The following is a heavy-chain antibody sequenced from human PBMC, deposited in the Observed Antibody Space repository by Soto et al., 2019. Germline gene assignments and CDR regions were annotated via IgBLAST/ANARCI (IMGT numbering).Heavy chain of an antibody. V-gene: IGHV4-34*01. J-gene: IGHJ4*02. Sequence: SETLSLTCAVYGGSFSGYYWSWIRQPPGKGLEWIGEINHSGSTNYNPSLKSRVTISVDTSKNQFSMKLGSVTAADTAVYYCARVGYYDSSGYYYSFDYWGQGTLVTVSS. CDR1: GGSFSGYY. CDR2: INHSGST. CDR3: ARVGYYDSSGYYYSFDY. D-gene: IGHD3-22*01.